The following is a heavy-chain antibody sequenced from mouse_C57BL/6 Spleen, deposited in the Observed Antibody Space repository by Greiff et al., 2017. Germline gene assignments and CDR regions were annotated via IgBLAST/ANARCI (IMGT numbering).Heavy chain of an antibody. Sequence: VHVKQSVAELVRPGASVKLSCTASGFNIKNTYMHWVRQRPEQGLEWIGRIDPANGNTKYAPKFQGKATITADTSSNTAYLQLSSLTSEDTAIYYCARDYGSSLDWYFDVWGTGTTVTVSS. D-gene: IGHD1-1*01. CDR1: GFNIKNTY. CDR2: IDPANGNT. V-gene: IGHV14-3*01. CDR3: ARDYGSSLDWYFDV. J-gene: IGHJ1*03.